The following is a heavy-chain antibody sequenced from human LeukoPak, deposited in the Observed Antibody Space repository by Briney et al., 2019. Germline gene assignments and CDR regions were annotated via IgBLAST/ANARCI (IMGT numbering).Heavy chain of an antibody. CDR1: GYTFTSYY. Sequence: ASVKVSCKASGYTFTSYYMHWVRQAPGQGLEWMGIINPSGGSTSYAQKFQGRVTMTRDTSTSTVYMELSSLRSEDTAVYYCARAGYSGYDPPVLYYYYMDVWGKGTTVTVSS. D-gene: IGHD5-12*01. V-gene: IGHV1-46*01. CDR2: INPSGGST. J-gene: IGHJ6*03. CDR3: ARAGYSGYDPPVLYYYYMDV.